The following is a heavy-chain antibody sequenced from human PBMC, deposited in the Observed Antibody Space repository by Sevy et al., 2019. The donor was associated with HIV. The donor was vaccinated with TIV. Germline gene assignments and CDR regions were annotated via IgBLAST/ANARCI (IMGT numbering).Heavy chain of an antibody. V-gene: IGHV4-34*01. CDR3: VRWRGTRITMIVVVVTGYFDY. D-gene: IGHD3-22*01. J-gene: IGHJ4*02. Sequence: SETLSLTCAVYGGSFSDYSWSWIRQPPGKGLEWIGEINHSGSTNYNPSLKSRVTISVDTSKNQFSLKLSSVTAADTAVYYCVRWRGTRITMIVVVVTGYFDYWGQGTLVTVSS. CDR1: GGSFSDYS. CDR2: INHSGST.